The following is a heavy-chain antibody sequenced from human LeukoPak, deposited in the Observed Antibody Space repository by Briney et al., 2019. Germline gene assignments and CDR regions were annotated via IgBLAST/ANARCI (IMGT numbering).Heavy chain of an antibody. J-gene: IGHJ4*02. D-gene: IGHD5-12*01. CDR2: TYYRSKWYD. CDR1: GGSDSRNRAA. Sequence: SQTYSVTCHISGGSDSRNRAAWNSLRQSPSKDLEWMGRTYYRSKWYDEYALSVKSRITIIPDTSKNHFSLQLNSVTPGDTAVYFCAREGAYSGTYYLDYWGQGTLVTVSS. V-gene: IGHV6-1*01. CDR3: AREGAYSGTYYLDY.